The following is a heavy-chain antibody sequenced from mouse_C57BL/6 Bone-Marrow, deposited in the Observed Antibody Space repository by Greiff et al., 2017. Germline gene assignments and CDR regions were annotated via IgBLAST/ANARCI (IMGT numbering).Heavy chain of an antibody. CDR1: GYSFTDYN. V-gene: IGHV1-39*01. Sequence: EVKLQESGPELVKPGASVKISCKASGYSFTDYNMNWVKQSNGKSLEWIGVINPNYGTTSYNQKFKGKATLTVDQSSSTAYMQLNSLTSEDSAVYYCARTPSPPYYYAMDYWGQGTSVTVSS. CDR2: INPNYGTT. J-gene: IGHJ4*01. CDR3: ARTPSPPYYYAMDY.